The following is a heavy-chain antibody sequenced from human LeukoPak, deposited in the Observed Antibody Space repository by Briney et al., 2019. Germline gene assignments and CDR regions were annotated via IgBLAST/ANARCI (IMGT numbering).Heavy chain of an antibody. D-gene: IGHD6-13*01. CDR2: ISFDGSNK. J-gene: IGHJ3*02. Sequence: HPGGSLRLSCAASGFSFSSYTMHWVRQAPGKGLEWVAVISFDGSNKYYADSVKGRFTISRDNSKNTLYLQMNSLRADDTAVYYCARKDSSSWLAAESAFDIWGQGTMVTVSS. V-gene: IGHV3-30-3*01. CDR1: GFSFSSYT. CDR3: ARKDSSSWLAAESAFDI.